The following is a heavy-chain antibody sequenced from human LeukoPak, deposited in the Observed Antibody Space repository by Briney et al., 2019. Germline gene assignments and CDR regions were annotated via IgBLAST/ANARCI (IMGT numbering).Heavy chain of an antibody. V-gene: IGHV3-23*01. J-gene: IGHJ6*02. CDR3: AKEAVAGRDYYYGMDV. Sequence: PGGSLRLSCAASGFTFSSYAMSWVRPAPGKGLEWVSAISGSGGSTYYADSVKGRFTISRDNSKNTLYLQMNSLRAEDTAVYYCAKEAVAGRDYYYGMDVWGQGTTVTVSS. CDR2: ISGSGGST. D-gene: IGHD6-19*01. CDR1: GFTFSSYA.